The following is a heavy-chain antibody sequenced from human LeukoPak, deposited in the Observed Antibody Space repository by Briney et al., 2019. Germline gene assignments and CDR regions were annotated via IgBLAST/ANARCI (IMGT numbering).Heavy chain of an antibody. CDR1: GGSISSYY. D-gene: IGHD3-10*01. CDR2: IYYSGST. Sequence: SETLSLTCTVSGGSISSYYWSWIRQPPGKGLEWIGYIYYSGSTNYNPSLKSRVTISVDTSKNQFSLKLSSVTAADTAVYYCARDPGYYGAGSYYPRSNYYYYSGMDVWGQGPTVTVSS. J-gene: IGHJ6*02. CDR3: ARDPGYYGAGSYYPRSNYYYYSGMDV. V-gene: IGHV4-59*01.